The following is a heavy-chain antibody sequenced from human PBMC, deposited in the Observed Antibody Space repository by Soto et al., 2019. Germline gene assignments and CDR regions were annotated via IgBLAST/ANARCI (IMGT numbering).Heavy chain of an antibody. CDR2: INPSGGST. V-gene: IGHV1-46*01. Sequence: ASVKVSCKASGYTFTGYYMHWVRQAPGQGLEWMGIINPSGGSTSYAQKFQGRVTMTRDTSTSTVYMELSSLRSEDTAVYYCARDHRGWYGYYYYGMDVWGQGTTVTVSS. CDR3: ARDHRGWYGYYYYGMDV. D-gene: IGHD6-19*01. J-gene: IGHJ6*02. CDR1: GYTFTGYY.